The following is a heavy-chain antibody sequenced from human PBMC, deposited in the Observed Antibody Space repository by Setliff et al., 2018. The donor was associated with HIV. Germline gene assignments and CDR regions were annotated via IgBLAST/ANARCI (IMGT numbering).Heavy chain of an antibody. Sequence: SVKVSCKASGYTFSDYYMHWVRQAPGQGLEWMGWINPIFGAANYAQKFQGRVTITTDASTSAVYMELSSLRSEDTAVYYCTRQTYYYGSGSYFPPDYWGQGTLVTVSS. CDR1: GYTFSDYY. J-gene: IGHJ4*02. V-gene: IGHV1-69*05. CDR2: INPIFGAA. D-gene: IGHD3-10*01. CDR3: TRQTYYYGSGSYFPPDY.